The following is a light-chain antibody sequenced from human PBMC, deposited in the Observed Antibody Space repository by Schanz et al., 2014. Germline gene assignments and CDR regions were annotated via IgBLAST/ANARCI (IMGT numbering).Light chain of an antibody. CDR1: SSNIGGGYD. J-gene: IGLJ2*01. V-gene: IGLV1-40*01. CDR3: NSYTSSNTVV. CDR2: TNN. Sequence: QSVLTQPPSVSGAPGQRVTISCTGSSSNIGGGYDVHWYQHLPGTAPKLLINTNNNRPSGVPDRFSGSKSASSASLAITGLQAEDEADYYCNSYTSSNTVVFGGGTKLTVL.